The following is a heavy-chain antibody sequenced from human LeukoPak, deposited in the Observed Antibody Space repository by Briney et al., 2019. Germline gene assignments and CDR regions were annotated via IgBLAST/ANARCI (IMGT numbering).Heavy chain of an antibody. V-gene: IGHV4-59*08. CDR2: IYYSGST. CDR3: ARQGTYYYGSGSHDLFDY. Sequence: SETLSLTCTVSGGSISSYYWSWIRQPPGKGLEWIGYIYYSGSTNYNPPLKSRVTISVDTSKNQFSLKLSSVTAADTAVYYCARQGTYYYGSGSHDLFDYWGQGTLVTVSS. CDR1: GGSISSYY. D-gene: IGHD3-10*01. J-gene: IGHJ4*02.